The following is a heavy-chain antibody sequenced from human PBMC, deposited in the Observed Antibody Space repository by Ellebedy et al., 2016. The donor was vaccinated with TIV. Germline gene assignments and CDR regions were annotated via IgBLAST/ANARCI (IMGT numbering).Heavy chain of an antibody. CDR3: AKGSSSGFNYDRVGFEY. Sequence: GGSLRLSCAASGFTFSSFAMPWVRQAPGKGLEWLSVISADGANTFHAESVTGRFTISRDNSKNTLYVQLNRLTTEDTAVYFCAKGSSSGFNYDRVGFEYWGQGTLVTVSS. CDR1: GFTFSSFA. CDR2: ISADGANT. J-gene: IGHJ4*02. V-gene: IGHV3-23*01. D-gene: IGHD3-22*01.